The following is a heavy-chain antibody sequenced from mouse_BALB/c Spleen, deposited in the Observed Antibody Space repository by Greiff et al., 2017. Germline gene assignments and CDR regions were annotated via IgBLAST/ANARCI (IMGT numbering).Heavy chain of an antibody. D-gene: IGHD1-1*01. CDR1: GFTFSNYW. V-gene: IGHV6-6*02. Sequence: EVNVVESGGGLVQPGGSMKLSCVASGFTFSNYWMNWVRQSPEKGLEWVAEIRLKSNNYATHYAESVKGRFTISRDDSKSSVYLQMNNLRAEDTGIYYCTRDYYGSSFAYWGQGTLVTVSA. CDR2: IRLKSNNYAT. J-gene: IGHJ3*01. CDR3: TRDYYGSSFAY.